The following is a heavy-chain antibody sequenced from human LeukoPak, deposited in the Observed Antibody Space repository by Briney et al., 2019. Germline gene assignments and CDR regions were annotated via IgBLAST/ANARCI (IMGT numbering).Heavy chain of an antibody. CDR3: ARGQYTSDWYYFDY. CDR2: ISSSGSDK. J-gene: IGHJ4*02. D-gene: IGHD6-19*01. V-gene: IGHV3-48*03. Sequence: GGSLRLSCAASGFPFSDHEMNWVRQAPGKGLEWVSYISSSGSDKYYPDSVKGRFTISRDNAKNSLYLQMNSLRAEDTAVYYCARGQYTSDWYYFDYWGQGTLVTVSS. CDR1: GFPFSDHE.